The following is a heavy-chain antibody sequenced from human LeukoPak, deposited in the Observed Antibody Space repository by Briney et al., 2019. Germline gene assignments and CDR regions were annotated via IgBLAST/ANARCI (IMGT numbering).Heavy chain of an antibody. CDR2: ISGSGGST. V-gene: IGHV3-23*01. J-gene: IGHJ4*02. CDR1: GFTFSSYA. CDR3: ARIVVVPAVSFDY. D-gene: IGHD2-2*01. Sequence: GGSLRLSCAASGFTFSSYAMSWVRQAPGKGLEWVSAISGSGGSTYYADSVKGRFTISRNNSKNTLYLQMNSLRAEDTAVYYCARIVVVPAVSFDYWGQGTLVTVSS.